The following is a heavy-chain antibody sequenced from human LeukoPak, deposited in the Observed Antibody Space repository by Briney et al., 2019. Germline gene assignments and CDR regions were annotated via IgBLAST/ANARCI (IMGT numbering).Heavy chain of an antibody. V-gene: IGHV4-4*08. CDR3: ERYYLGGDSSFDI. CDR2: SHTSGRS. D-gene: IGHD2-21*02. J-gene: IGHJ3*02. Sequence: SETLSHTCSVSGGSISGYYWSWIRQPPAKGLEWIAYSHTSGRSKYNPSLKSRVTITFDTSKNQFSLSLSSVTAADTALYYCERYYLGGDSSFDIWGQGTMIIVSS. CDR1: GGSISGYY.